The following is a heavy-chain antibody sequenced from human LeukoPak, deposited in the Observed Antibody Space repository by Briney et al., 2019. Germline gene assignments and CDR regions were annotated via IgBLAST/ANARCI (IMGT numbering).Heavy chain of an antibody. V-gene: IGHV3-23*01. CDR2: ISGSGSST. Sequence: GGSLRLSCAASGFTFSSYAMSWVRQAPGKGLEWVSAISGSGSSTYYADSVKGRFTISRDNSKNTLYLQMNSLRAEDTAVYYCAKPTRQQLVRYFDYWGQGTLVTVSS. D-gene: IGHD6-13*01. CDR3: AKPTRQQLVRYFDY. CDR1: GFTFSSYA. J-gene: IGHJ4*02.